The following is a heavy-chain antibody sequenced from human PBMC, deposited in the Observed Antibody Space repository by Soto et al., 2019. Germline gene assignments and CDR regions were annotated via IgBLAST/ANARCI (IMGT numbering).Heavy chain of an antibody. CDR3: ARVAYWGGDCPSYGMDV. V-gene: IGHV1-69*19. Sequence: QVQLVQSGAEVKKPGSSVKVSCKASGGTFSSYAISWVRQAPGQGLEWMGGIIPIFGTANYAQKFQGRVTITADESTSTADMELSRLRSEDTAVYYCARVAYWGGDCPSYGMDVWGQGTTVTVSS. D-gene: IGHD2-21*02. CDR1: GGTFSSYA. J-gene: IGHJ6*02. CDR2: IIPIFGTA.